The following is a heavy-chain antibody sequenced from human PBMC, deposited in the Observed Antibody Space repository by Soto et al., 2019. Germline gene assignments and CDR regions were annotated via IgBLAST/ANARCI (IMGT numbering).Heavy chain of an antibody. CDR2: INPAGNVQ. CDR3: ATAKTPYALDM. CDR1: GLTFSISW. Sequence: VQLVESGGGLVQPGESLRLSCTASGLTFSISWMTWVRQAPGEGLEWVSNINPAGNVQHYADSVKERFTISRDKAKNSMFLQMSGRRVEDTAVYYGATAKTPYALDMWGQGTMVTVSS. J-gene: IGHJ3*02. V-gene: IGHV3-7*01.